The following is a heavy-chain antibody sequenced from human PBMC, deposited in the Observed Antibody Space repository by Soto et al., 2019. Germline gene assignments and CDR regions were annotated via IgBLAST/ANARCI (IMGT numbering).Heavy chain of an antibody. J-gene: IGHJ4*02. D-gene: IGHD3-3*02. CDR3: ATVRDSILGAPRGYFDY. Sequence: SETLSLTCTVSGGSISGSDYYWGWFRQPPGKGLEWIGSIYESGSTYYNPSLKTRVTISVDTSKNQFSLNLYSVTAADTAVYYCATVRDSILGAPRGYFDYWGQGTQVTISS. CDR1: GGSISGSDYY. CDR2: IYESGST. V-gene: IGHV4-39*01.